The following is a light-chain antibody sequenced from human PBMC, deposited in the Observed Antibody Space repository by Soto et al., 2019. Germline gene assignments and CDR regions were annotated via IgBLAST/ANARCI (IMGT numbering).Light chain of an antibody. J-gene: IGLJ2*01. Sequence: QSMLTQPPSVSAAPGQKVTISCSGSISNIGNNYLSWYQQLPGTAPKLLIYDNTRRPSGIPDRFSGSKSGTSGTLGITGLQTGDEADYYCGTWDTSLSAVVFGEGTKLTVL. CDR2: DNT. V-gene: IGLV1-51*01. CDR3: GTWDTSLSAVV. CDR1: ISNIGNNY.